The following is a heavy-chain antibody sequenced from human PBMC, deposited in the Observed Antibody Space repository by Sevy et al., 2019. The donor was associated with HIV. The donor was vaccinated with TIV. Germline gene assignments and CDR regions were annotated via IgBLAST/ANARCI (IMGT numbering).Heavy chain of an antibody. V-gene: IGHV3-7*01. Sequence: GGSLRLSCAASGFTFSIYWMTWVRQAPGKGLEWVANIKPDGSKKYYVDSVKGRFTISRDNAENSLYLQMNSLRAEDTAVYYCAREGDTSDAFDYWGQGTLVTVSS. CDR1: GFTFSIYW. J-gene: IGHJ4*02. CDR3: AREGDTSDAFDY. CDR2: IKPDGSKK. D-gene: IGHD5-18*01.